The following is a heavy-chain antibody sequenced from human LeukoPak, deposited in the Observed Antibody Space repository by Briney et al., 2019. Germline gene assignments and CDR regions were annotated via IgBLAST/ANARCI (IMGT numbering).Heavy chain of an antibody. CDR2: IYHSGST. Sequence: SETLSLTCTVSGYSISSDYYWGWILQPPGKGLEWIGSIYHSGSTYYNPSLKSRVTISVDTSKNQFSLKLSSVTAADTAVYYCARLVYGSGSYYPNYYYYYMDVWGKGTTVTISS. J-gene: IGHJ6*03. CDR3: ARLVYGSGSYYPNYYYYYMDV. CDR1: GYSISSDYY. V-gene: IGHV4-38-2*02. D-gene: IGHD3-10*01.